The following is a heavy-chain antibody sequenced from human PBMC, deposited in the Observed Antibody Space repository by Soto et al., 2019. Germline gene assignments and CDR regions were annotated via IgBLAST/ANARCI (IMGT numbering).Heavy chain of an antibody. D-gene: IGHD3-3*01. CDR3: ATGTIFGVVISYGMDV. Sequence: VKVSWKVSGYTLTELSMHWVRQAPGKGLEWMGGFDPEDGETIYAQKFQGRVTMTEDTSTDTAYMELSSLRSEDTAVYYCATGTIFGVVISYGMDVWGQGTTVNAP. CDR1: GYTLTELS. J-gene: IGHJ6*02. V-gene: IGHV1-24*01. CDR2: FDPEDGET.